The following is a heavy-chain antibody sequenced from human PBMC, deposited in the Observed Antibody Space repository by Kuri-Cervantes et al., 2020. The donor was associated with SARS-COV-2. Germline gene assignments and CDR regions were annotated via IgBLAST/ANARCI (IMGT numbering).Heavy chain of an antibody. D-gene: IGHD6-19*01. V-gene: IGHV4-38-2*01. CDR3: ARLEIIAVAGAIDY. Sequence: ESLKISCAVSGYSISSGYYWGWIRQPPGKGLEWIGSIYHSGSTYYNPSLKSRVTISVDTSKNQFSLKLSSVTAADTAVYYCARLEIIAVAGAIDYWGQGTLVTVST. CDR2: IYHSGST. J-gene: IGHJ4*02. CDR1: GYSISSGYY.